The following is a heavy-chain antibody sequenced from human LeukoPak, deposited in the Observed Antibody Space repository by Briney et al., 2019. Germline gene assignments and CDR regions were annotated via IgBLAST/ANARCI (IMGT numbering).Heavy chain of an antibody. CDR3: AEVGNWLLYYFDY. D-gene: IGHD3-9*01. V-gene: IGHV3-23*01. CDR2: ISGSGGST. CDR1: GFTFSSYG. J-gene: IGHJ4*02. Sequence: PGGSLRLSCAASGFTFSSYGMSWVRQAPGKGLEWVSAISGSGGSTYYADSVKGRFTISRDNSKNTQYLQINSLRAEDTAVYYCAEVGNWLLYYFDYWGQGTLVTVSS.